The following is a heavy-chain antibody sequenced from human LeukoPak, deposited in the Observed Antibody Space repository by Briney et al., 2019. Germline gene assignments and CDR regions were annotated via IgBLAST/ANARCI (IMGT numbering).Heavy chain of an antibody. J-gene: IGHJ4*02. Sequence: PGGSLRLSCAASGFTFSSYGLHWVHQAPGKGLEWVAVIWYDGSNKYYADSVKGRFTISRDNSKNTLYLQMNSLRAEDTAVYYCARDPSGYDILTGVPPNFGPFDYWGQGTLVTVSS. V-gene: IGHV3-33*01. CDR1: GFTFSSYG. CDR2: IWYDGSNK. CDR3: ARDPSGYDILTGVPPNFGPFDY. D-gene: IGHD3-9*01.